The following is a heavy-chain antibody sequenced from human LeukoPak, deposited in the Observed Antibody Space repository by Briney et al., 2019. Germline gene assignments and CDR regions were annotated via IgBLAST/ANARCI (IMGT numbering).Heavy chain of an antibody. J-gene: IGHJ4*02. CDR3: ARQYYYDSSGYLDY. CDR1: GGSISSYY. V-gene: IGHV4-59*08. Sequence: SETLSLTCTVSGGSISSYYWSWIRQPPGKGLEWIGYIYYSGSTNYNPSLKSRVTISVDTSKNQFSLKLGSVTAADTAVYYCARQYYYDSSGYLDYWGQGTLVTVSS. D-gene: IGHD3-22*01. CDR2: IYYSGST.